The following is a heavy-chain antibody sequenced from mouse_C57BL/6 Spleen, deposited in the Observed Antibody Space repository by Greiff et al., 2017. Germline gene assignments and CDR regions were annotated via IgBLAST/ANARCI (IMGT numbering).Heavy chain of an antibody. J-gene: IGHJ4*01. D-gene: IGHD1-1*01. CDR1: GFTFSNYW. V-gene: IGHV6-3*01. CDR3: TVITTATGYAMDY. Sequence: EVKLLESGGGLVQPGGSMKLSCVASGFTFSNYWMNWVRQSPEKGLEWVAQIRLKSDNYATHYAESVKGRFTISRDDSKSSVYLQMNNLRAEDTGIYYCTVITTATGYAMDYWGQGTSVTVSS. CDR2: IRLKSDNYAT.